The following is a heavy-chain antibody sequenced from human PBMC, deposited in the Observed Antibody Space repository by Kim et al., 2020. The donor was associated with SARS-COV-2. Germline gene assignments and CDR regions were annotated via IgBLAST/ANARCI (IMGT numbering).Heavy chain of an antibody. CDR1: GYTFTTYS. Sequence: ASVKVSCKTSGYTFTTYSIHWMRQAPGQSLEWMGWINAGSGNTEYSQKFQGRITITRDTSASTDSMELSSLRSEDTAIYYCARGCGAAAGKSLDYWGQGTLVTVSS. CDR2: INAGSGNT. CDR3: ARGCGAAAGKSLDY. D-gene: IGHD2-21*01. V-gene: IGHV1-3*01. J-gene: IGHJ4*02.